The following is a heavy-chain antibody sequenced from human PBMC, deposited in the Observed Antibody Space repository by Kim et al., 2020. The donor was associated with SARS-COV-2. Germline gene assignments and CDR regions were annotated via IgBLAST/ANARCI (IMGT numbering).Heavy chain of an antibody. CDR1: GGSFSGYY. Sequence: SETLSLTCAVYGGSFSGYYWSWIRQPPGKGLEWIGEINHSGSTNYNPSLKSRVTISVDTSKNQFSLKLSSVTAADTAVYYCARGHIVLMVYAMHGWFDPWGQGTLVTVSS. D-gene: IGHD2-8*01. CDR3: ARGHIVLMVYAMHGWFDP. V-gene: IGHV4-34*01. CDR2: INHSGST. J-gene: IGHJ5*02.